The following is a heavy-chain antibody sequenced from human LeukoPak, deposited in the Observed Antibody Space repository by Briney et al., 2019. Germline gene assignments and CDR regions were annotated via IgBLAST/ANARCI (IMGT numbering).Heavy chain of an antibody. Sequence: GSSVKVSCKASGGTFSNYAISWVRQAPGQGLEWMGGIIPIFGTANYAQKFQGRVTITADKSTSTAYMELSGLRSEDTAVYYCARGSSSWYSVVDYWGQGTLVTVSS. D-gene: IGHD6-13*01. CDR2: IIPIFGTA. CDR1: GGTFSNYA. V-gene: IGHV1-69*06. CDR3: ARGSSSWYSVVDY. J-gene: IGHJ4*02.